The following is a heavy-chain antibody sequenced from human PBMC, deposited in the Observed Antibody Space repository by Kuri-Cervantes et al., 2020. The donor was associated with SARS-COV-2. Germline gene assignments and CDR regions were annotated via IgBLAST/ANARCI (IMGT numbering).Heavy chain of an antibody. CDR1: GLNFSRTG. CDR3: AKDHFGVHDF. D-gene: IGHD2-21*01. J-gene: IGHJ4*02. V-gene: IGHV3-30*18. Sequence: GGSRRLSCAASGLNFSRTGMPWVRQAPGKGLKWVAVISYDGKKKKCVGSGKGRFTISRDNSQYTVYLRMTNLRSEDTAMYYCAKDHFGVHDFWGQGTLVTVSS. CDR2: ISYDGKKK.